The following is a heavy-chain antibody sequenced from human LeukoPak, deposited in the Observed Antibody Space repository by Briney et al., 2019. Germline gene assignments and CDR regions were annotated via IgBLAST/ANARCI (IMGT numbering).Heavy chain of an antibody. CDR3: ARDCEGFSEGCGHGDAFDI. V-gene: IGHV4-4*07. CDR2: IYTSGST. CDR1: GGSISSYY. J-gene: IGHJ3*02. Sequence: SETLSLTCTVSGGSISSYYWSWIRQPAGKGLEWIGRIYTSGSTNYSPSLKSRVTMSVDTSKNQFSLKLSSVTAADTAVYYCARDCEGFSEGCGHGDAFDIWGQGTMVTVSS. D-gene: IGHD2-15*01.